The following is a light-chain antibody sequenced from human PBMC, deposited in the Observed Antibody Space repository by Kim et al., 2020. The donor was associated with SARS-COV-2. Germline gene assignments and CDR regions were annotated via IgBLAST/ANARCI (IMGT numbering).Light chain of an antibody. CDR1: PRVSSN. CDR2: GAS. CDR3: QQYHNWPPYT. Sequence: CPGDRPTLSCRASPRVSSNLAWSPQKPGQAPRLLIYGASTRATGIPARFSGNVSGTEFTLTISSLQSEDFAVYYCQQYHNWPPYTFGQGTKVDIK. V-gene: IGKV3-15*01. J-gene: IGKJ2*01.